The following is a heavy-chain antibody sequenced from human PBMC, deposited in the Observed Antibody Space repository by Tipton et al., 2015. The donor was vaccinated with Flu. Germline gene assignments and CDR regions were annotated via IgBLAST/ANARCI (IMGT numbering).Heavy chain of an antibody. CDR2: TYSSGKT. CDR3: ASGSYLDYYYGIDV. J-gene: IGHJ6*02. D-gene: IGHD1-26*01. CDR1: GFVVSTNF. Sequence: SLRLSCAASGFVVSTNFLTWVRQAPGKGLEWVSVTYSSGKTDYADSVKGRFTISRDNSKNTLYLQMNSLRPEDTAIYYCASGSYLDYYYGIDVWGQGTTVTVSS. V-gene: IGHV3-66*02.